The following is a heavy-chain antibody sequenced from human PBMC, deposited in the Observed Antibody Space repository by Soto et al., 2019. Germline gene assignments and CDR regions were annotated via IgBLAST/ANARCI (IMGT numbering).Heavy chain of an antibody. V-gene: IGHV4-38-2*02. Sequence: SETLSLTCTVSGYSISSGYYWGWIRQPPGKGLEWIGSIYHSGSTYYNPSLKSRVTISVDTSKNQFSLKLSSVTAADTAVYYCARDGFGDAFDIWGQGTMVTVSS. CDR1: GYSISSGYY. J-gene: IGHJ3*02. CDR3: ARDGFGDAFDI. CDR2: IYHSGST. D-gene: IGHD3-10*01.